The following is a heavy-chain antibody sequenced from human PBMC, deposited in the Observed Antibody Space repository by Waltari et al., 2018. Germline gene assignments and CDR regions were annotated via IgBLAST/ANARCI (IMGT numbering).Heavy chain of an antibody. J-gene: IGHJ4*02. CDR3: ARKGEQLFEADY. V-gene: IGHV4-34*01. CDR1: GGSFSGYY. Sequence: QVQLQQWGAGLLKPSETLSLTCAVYGGSFSGYYWSWIRQPPGKGLEWIGEINHSGSTNYNPSLKSRVTISVDTSKNQFSLKLSSVTAADTAVYYCARKGEQLFEADYWGQGTLVTVSS. D-gene: IGHD3-16*01. CDR2: INHSGST.